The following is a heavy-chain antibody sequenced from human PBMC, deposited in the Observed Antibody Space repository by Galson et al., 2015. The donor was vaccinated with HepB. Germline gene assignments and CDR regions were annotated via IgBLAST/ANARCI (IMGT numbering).Heavy chain of an antibody. CDR1: GFTFSSYD. Sequence: SLRLSCAASGFTFSSYDMNWVRQAPGKGLEWVSYISSIGSPIYYADSVRGRFTISRDNGKNSLYLQMNSLRDEDTAVYYCARDLITMVRGVRIYDSWGQGTLVTVSS. CDR2: ISSIGSPI. J-gene: IGHJ4*02. CDR3: ARDLITMVRGVRIYDS. V-gene: IGHV3-48*02. D-gene: IGHD3-10*01.